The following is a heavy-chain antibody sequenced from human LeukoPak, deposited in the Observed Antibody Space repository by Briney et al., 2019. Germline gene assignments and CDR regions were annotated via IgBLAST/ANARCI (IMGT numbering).Heavy chain of an antibody. Sequence: PGGSLRLSCAASGFTFSSYGMHWVRQAPGKGLEWVAFIRYDGGNKYYADSVKGRFTISRVNSKNTLYLQMNSLRAEDTAVYYCAKDPTFLDLGYCSSTSCYHHYFDYWGQGTLVTVSS. J-gene: IGHJ4*02. CDR1: GFTFSSYG. CDR2: IRYDGGNK. D-gene: IGHD2-2*01. CDR3: AKDPTFLDLGYCSSTSCYHHYFDY. V-gene: IGHV3-30*02.